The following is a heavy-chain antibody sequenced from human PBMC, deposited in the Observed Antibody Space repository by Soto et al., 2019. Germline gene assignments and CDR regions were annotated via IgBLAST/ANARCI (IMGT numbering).Heavy chain of an antibody. CDR1: GYTFTSYG. CDR2: ISAYNGNT. V-gene: IGHV1-18*01. J-gene: IGHJ4*02. D-gene: IGHD3-3*01. CDR3: ARDNRGITIFGVVITYYFDY. Sequence: QVQLVQSGAEVKKPGASVKVSCKASGYTFTSYGISWVRQAPEQGLEWMGWISAYNGNTNYAQKLQGRVTMTTDTSTSTAYMELRSLRSDDTAVYYCARDNRGITIFGVVITYYFDYWGQGTLVTVSS.